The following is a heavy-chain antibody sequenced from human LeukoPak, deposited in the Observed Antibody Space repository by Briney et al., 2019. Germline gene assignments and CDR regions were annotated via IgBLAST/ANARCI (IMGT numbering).Heavy chain of an antibody. CDR1: GFTFSSCA. CDR2: MNIDGSEK. Sequence: GGSLRLSCAASGFTFSSCAMSWVRQAPGKRPEWVANMNIDGSEKHYADSVKGRFFISRDNARNLVYLQMASLRVEDTAIYYCARDPVEWELLLDYWGQGTPVTVSS. D-gene: IGHD1-26*01. J-gene: IGHJ4*02. CDR3: ARDPVEWELLLDY. V-gene: IGHV3-7*03.